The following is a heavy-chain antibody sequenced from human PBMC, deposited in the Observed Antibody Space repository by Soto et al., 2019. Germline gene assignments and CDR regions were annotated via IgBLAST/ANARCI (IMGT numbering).Heavy chain of an antibody. Sequence: GASVKVSCKASGGTFSIYAIIWVRQAPGQGLEWMGGIIPIFGTANYAQKFQGRVTITADESTSTAYMELSSLRSEDTAVYYCARDHHYSILTPPYYYYYGMDVWGQGTTVTVSS. CDR3: ARDHHYSILTPPYYYYYGMDV. D-gene: IGHD6-13*01. CDR2: IIPIFGTA. CDR1: GGTFSIYA. J-gene: IGHJ6*02. V-gene: IGHV1-69*13.